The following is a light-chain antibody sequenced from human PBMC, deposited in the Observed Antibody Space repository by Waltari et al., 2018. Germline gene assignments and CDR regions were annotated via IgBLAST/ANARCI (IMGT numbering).Light chain of an antibody. Sequence: QSALTQPASVSGSPGQSITISCTGTNSDIGGYNYVSWYQQHPGKAPKLMIYDVSKRPSGVSNPFSGSKSGNTASLTISGLQAEDEADYYCSSYTSSSTYVFGTGTKVTVL. V-gene: IGLV2-14*01. CDR2: DVS. J-gene: IGLJ1*01. CDR3: SSYTSSSTYV. CDR1: NSDIGGYNY.